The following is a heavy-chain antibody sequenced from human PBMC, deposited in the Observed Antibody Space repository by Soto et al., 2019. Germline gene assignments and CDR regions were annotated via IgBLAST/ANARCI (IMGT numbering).Heavy chain of an antibody. J-gene: IGHJ6*02. D-gene: IGHD2-2*01. Sequence: LRLSCAASGFTFSSYSMNWVRQAPGKGLEWVSSISSSSSYIYYADSVKGRFTISRDNAKNSLYLQMNSLRAEDTAVYYCARDLLRTIVVVPAAPMDVWGQGTTVTVSS. CDR1: GFTFSSYS. V-gene: IGHV3-21*01. CDR2: ISSSSSYI. CDR3: ARDLLRTIVVVPAAPMDV.